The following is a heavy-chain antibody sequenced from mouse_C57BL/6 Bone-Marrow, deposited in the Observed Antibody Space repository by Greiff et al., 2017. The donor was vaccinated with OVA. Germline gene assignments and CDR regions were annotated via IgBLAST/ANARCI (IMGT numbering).Heavy chain of an antibody. CDR3: ARRLLRAMDY. D-gene: IGHD1-1*01. CDR1: GYAFSSSW. CDR2: IYPGDGDT. J-gene: IGHJ4*01. Sequence: VKLQESGPELVKPGASVKISCKASGYAFSSSWMNWVKQRPGQGLEWIGRIYPGDGDTNYNGKFKGKATLTADKSSSTAYMQLSSLTSEDSAVYFCARRLLRAMDYWGQGTSVTVSS. V-gene: IGHV1-82*01.